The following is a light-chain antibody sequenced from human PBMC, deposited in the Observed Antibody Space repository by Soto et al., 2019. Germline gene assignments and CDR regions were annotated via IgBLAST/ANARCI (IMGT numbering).Light chain of an antibody. CDR2: EVT. CDR3: SSYTSRSRYV. CDR1: SSDVGKYDR. Sequence: QSALTQPPSVSGSPGQSVTISCTGTSSDVGKYDRVSWYQQPPGTAPKLIIYEVTNRPSGVPARFSGSKSGNTASLTISGLLAEDEAEYYCSSYTSRSRYVFGTGTKLTV. V-gene: IGLV2-18*02. J-gene: IGLJ1*01.